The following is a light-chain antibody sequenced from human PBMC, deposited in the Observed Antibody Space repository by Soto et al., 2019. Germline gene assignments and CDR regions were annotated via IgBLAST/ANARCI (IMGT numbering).Light chain of an antibody. Sequence: EVVLTQSPCTLSLSPGERATLSCRASQSVSSSYLAWYQQKPGQAPRLLIYGASTRAAGIPARFSGSGSGTEFTLTISSLQSEDFAVYYCQQYNNWPPTFGQGTKV. CDR1: QSVSSSY. J-gene: IGKJ1*01. V-gene: IGKV3-15*01. CDR2: GAS. CDR3: QQYNNWPPT.